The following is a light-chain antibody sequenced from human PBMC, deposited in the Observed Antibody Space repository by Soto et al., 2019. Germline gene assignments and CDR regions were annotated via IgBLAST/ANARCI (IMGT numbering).Light chain of an antibody. Sequence: DIVMNQSPETLTVSLGERATINCKSSQSVLYSSNNKNYLAWYQQKPGQPPKLLIHWASTRESGVPDRFSGSGSGADFTLSISSLQAEDVAVYYCQQYYSAPRTFGQGTKVEIK. CDR1: QSVLYSSNNKNY. J-gene: IGKJ1*01. V-gene: IGKV4-1*01. CDR3: QQYYSAPRT. CDR2: WAS.